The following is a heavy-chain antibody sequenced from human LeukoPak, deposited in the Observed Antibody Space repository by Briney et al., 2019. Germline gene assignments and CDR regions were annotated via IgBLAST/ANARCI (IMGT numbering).Heavy chain of an antibody. D-gene: IGHD3-22*01. CDR1: GYSFSNYW. CDR2: IYPGDSDT. Sequence: GESLKISCEGSGYSFSNYWIGWVRQMPGEGLEWMGTIYPGDSDTRYSPSFQGQVTISADKSIRSAYLQWSSLKASDTAMYYCARLPSSGYYPDAFDIWGQGTMVTVSS. CDR3: ARLPSSGYYPDAFDI. V-gene: IGHV5-51*01. J-gene: IGHJ3*02.